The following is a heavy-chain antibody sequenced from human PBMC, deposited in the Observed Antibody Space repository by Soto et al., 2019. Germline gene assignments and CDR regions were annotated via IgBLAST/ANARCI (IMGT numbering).Heavy chain of an antibody. CDR3: ARVLYITSGYYYGMDA. V-gene: IGHV1-18*01. CDR1: GYTFTTYA. J-gene: IGHJ6*02. CDR2: ISAYNGIT. D-gene: IGHD1-1*01. Sequence: ASVKVSCKASGYTFTTYAVSWVRQAPGQGLEWMGWISAYNGITNYAQKFEDRVTMTTDTSTNTAYMELTSLRSDDTAVYYCARVLYITSGYYYGMDAWGQGTTVTLSS.